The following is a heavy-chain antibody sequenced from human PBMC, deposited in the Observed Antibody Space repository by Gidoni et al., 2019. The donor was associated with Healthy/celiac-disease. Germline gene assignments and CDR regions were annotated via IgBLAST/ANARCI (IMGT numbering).Heavy chain of an antibody. Sequence: QVQLQESGPGLVKPSETLSLTCTVSGGSISSYYWSWIRQPPGKGLEWIGYIYYSGSTNYNPSLKSRVTISVDTSKNQFSLKLSSVTAADTAVYYCARGQRSGIQYYFDYWGQGTLVTVSS. J-gene: IGHJ4*02. CDR3: ARGQRSGIQYYFDY. V-gene: IGHV4-59*01. CDR2: IYYSGST. CDR1: GGSISSYY. D-gene: IGHD1-20*01.